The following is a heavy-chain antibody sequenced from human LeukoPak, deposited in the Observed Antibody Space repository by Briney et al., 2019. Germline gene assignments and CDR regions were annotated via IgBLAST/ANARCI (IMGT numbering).Heavy chain of an antibody. CDR2: IYSGGST. J-gene: IGHJ4*02. D-gene: IGHD5-12*01. V-gene: IGHV3-66*01. CDR3: AKDDGKWLRFDSPLDY. CDR1: GFTVGSNY. Sequence: PGGSLRLSCAASGFTVGSNYMSWVRQAPGKGLEWVSVIYSGGSTYYADSVKGRFTISRDNSKNTLYLQMNSLRAEDTAVYYCAKDDGKWLRFDSPLDYWGQGTLVTVSS.